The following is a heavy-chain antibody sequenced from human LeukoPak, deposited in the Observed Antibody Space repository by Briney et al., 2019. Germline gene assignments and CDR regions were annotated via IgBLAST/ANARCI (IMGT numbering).Heavy chain of an antibody. J-gene: IGHJ4*02. D-gene: IGHD3-10*01. CDR3: ARDLTVPPRESLYFDY. CDR1: GFTFSDYY. CDR2: ISSSGSTI. Sequence: GGSLRLSCAASGFTFSDYYMSWIRQAPGKGLEWVSYISSSGSTIYYADSVKGRFTISRDNSKNTLYLQMNSLRAEDTAVYYCARDLTVPPRESLYFDYWGQGTLVTVSS. V-gene: IGHV3-11*04.